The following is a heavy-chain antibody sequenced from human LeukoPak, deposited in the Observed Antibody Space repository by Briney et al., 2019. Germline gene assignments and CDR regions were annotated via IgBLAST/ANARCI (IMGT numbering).Heavy chain of an antibody. CDR1: GSSINGRY. J-gene: IGHJ5*02. D-gene: IGHD6-13*01. CDR3: AGLHFAAAEEFDP. V-gene: IGHV4-59*08. Sequence: PSETLSLTCTVSGSSINGRYWSWLRQPPGKGLEWIGYIYSTSSDSVLYNPFLKSRVTLSFDTFNNQLSLSLTSVTAADTAIYYCAGLHFAAAEEFDPWGQGTLVTVSS. CDR2: IYSTSSDSV.